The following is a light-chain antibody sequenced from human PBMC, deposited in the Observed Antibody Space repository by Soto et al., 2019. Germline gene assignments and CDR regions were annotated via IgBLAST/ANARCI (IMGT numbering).Light chain of an antibody. CDR2: GAS. V-gene: IGKV3-20*01. Sequence: EIVLTQSPCTLSLSPGERATLSCRASQSVSSSYLAWYQQKPGQAPRLLIYGASSRATGIPDRFSGSGSGTDFTLTISRLEPEDFAVYYCQQYGSSPPLTFGQGTRLEIK. J-gene: IGKJ5*01. CDR1: QSVSSSY. CDR3: QQYGSSPPLT.